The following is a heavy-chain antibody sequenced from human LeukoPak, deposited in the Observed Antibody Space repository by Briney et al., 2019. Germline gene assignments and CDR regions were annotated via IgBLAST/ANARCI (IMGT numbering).Heavy chain of an antibody. Sequence: SGTLSLTCTVSGFSISSYYWSWIRQPPGKGLEWVAYIYYSGSTNYNPSLKSRVTISVDTCKITFSLKLSSVTVEDTAVYYCARGRTTNLWFAALFRNWYFDLWGRGTLVTVSS. J-gene: IGHJ2*01. CDR3: ARGRTTNLWFAALFRNWYFDL. V-gene: IGHV4-59*01. D-gene: IGHD3-10*01. CDR2: IYYSGST. CDR1: GFSISSYY.